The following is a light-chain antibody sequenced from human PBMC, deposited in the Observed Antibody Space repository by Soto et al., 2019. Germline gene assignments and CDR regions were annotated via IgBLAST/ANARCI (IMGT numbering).Light chain of an antibody. Sequence: EIVLTQSPATLSLSPGERATLSCRASQSVGSFLAWYQQKPGQAPRLLIYDTSNRATGIPARFSGSGSGTDFTLTISSLESEDFAVYYCQQRSNWPLTFGGWTKVEIK. V-gene: IGKV3-11*01. CDR2: DTS. J-gene: IGKJ4*01. CDR3: QQRSNWPLT. CDR1: QSVGSF.